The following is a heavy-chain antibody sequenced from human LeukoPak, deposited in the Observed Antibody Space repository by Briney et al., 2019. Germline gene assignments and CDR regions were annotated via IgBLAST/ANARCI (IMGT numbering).Heavy chain of an antibody. D-gene: IGHD4-17*01. CDR2: INHSGST. V-gene: IGHV4-34*01. CDR1: GGSFSGYY. CDR3: AIGPPLGALDY. Sequence: SETLSLTCAVYGGSFSGYYWSWIRQPPGKGLEWIGEINHSGSTNYNPSLKSRVTISVDTSKNQFSLKLSSVTAADTAVYYCAIGPPLGALDYWGQGTLVTVSS. J-gene: IGHJ4*02.